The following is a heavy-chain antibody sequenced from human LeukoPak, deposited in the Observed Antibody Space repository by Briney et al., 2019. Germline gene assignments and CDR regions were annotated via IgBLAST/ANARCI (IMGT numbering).Heavy chain of an antibody. CDR3: ATTRGPDY. Sequence: SQTLSLTCTVSGGSISSGNYYWGWIRQPPGKGLEWIGSIYYSGSTYYNPSLKSRVTISVDTSKNHFSLKLSSVTAADTAVYYCATTRGPDYWGQGTLVTVSS. CDR1: GGSISSGNYY. J-gene: IGHJ4*02. CDR2: IYYSGST. V-gene: IGHV4-39*02. D-gene: IGHD4-11*01.